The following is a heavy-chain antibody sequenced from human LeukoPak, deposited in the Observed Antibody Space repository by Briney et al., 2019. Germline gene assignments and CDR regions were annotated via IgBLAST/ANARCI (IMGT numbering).Heavy chain of an antibody. D-gene: IGHD3-16*01. CDR3: ANHPGGSFDY. Sequence: GGSLRLSCAASECSFSTFNMNWVRQAPGKGLEWVSGISGTDDNTYYADSVKGRFTIFRDNSKDILYLYMSSLRAEDTAMYYCANHPGGSFDYWGQGTLVAVSS. V-gene: IGHV3-23*01. CDR2: ISGTDDNT. J-gene: IGHJ4*02. CDR1: ECSFSTFN.